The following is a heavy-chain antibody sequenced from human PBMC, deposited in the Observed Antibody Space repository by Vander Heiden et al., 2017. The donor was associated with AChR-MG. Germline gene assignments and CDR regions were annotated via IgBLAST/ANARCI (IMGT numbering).Heavy chain of an antibody. D-gene: IGHD3-22*01. CDR3: ARQALDSSGYYYKYYFDY. CDR1: GGPISSSSYC. V-gene: IGHV4-39*01. CDR2: VYYSGST. Sequence: QLQLQESGPGLVTPSETLSLTCTVSGGPISSSSYCWGWIRQPPGKGLGWIGSVYYSGSTYYNPSLKSRVTISVDTSKNQFSLKLSSVTAADTAVYYCARQALDSSGYYYKYYFDYWGQGTLVTVSS. J-gene: IGHJ4*02.